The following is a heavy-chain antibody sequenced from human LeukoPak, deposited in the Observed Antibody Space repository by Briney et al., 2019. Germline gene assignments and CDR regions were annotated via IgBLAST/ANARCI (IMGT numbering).Heavy chain of an antibody. CDR2: INHSGST. D-gene: IGHD3-22*01. Sequence: LETLSLTCAVYGGSFSGYYWSWIRQPPGKGLEWIGEINHSGSTNYNPSLKSRVTISVDTSKNQFSLKLSSVTAADTAVYYCAMSITMIIVIIKRPPTIDYWGQGTLVTVSS. CDR1: GGSFSGYY. J-gene: IGHJ4*02. CDR3: AMSITMIIVIIKRPPTIDY. V-gene: IGHV4-34*01.